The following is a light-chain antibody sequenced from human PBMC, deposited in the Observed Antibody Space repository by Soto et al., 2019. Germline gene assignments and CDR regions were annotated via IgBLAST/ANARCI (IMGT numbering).Light chain of an antibody. V-gene: IGLV1-40*01. Sequence: QSVLTQPPSVSGAPGQRVTISCTGSSSNIGARYDVHWYQQLPGTAPKLLIYDNTNRPSGVPDRFSDSKSGTSASLAITGLQAEDEADYYCQSYDSSVSGSIFGGGTKLTVL. CDR1: SSNIGARYD. CDR3: QSYDSSVSGSI. J-gene: IGLJ2*01. CDR2: DNT.